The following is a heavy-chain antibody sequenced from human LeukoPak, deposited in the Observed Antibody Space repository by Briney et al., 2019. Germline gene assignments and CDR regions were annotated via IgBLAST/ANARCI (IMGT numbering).Heavy chain of an antibody. CDR3: ARDPQDCSGGSCYAGLYYMDV. Sequence: ASVTVSCKASGYTLTGYYMHWVRQAPGLGREGLGWINPNSGGTNYAQKFQGRVTMPRDTTISTAYMELSRLRSDDTAVYYCARDPQDCSGGSCYAGLYYMDVWGKGTTVTVPS. CDR1: GYTLTGYY. J-gene: IGHJ6*03. CDR2: INPNSGGT. D-gene: IGHD2-15*01. V-gene: IGHV1-2*02.